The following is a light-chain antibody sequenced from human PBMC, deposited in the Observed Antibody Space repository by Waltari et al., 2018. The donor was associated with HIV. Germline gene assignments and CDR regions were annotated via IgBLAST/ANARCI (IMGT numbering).Light chain of an antibody. CDR3: QQYNNWFLT. CDR2: GAS. J-gene: IGKJ4*01. Sequence: EIVMTQSPATLSVSPGERVTLSCRASQSVSSNLAWYQQKPGQAPRLLIYGASTRATGIPARFSGSGSGTEFTLTISSLQSEDFAVYYCQQYNNWFLTFGGGTKVEIK. CDR1: QSVSSN. V-gene: IGKV3-15*01.